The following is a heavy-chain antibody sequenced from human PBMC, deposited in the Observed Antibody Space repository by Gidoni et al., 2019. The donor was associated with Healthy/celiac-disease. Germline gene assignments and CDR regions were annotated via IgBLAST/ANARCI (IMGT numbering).Heavy chain of an antibody. CDR3: ARLFPDWGATDFSWFDP. CDR1: GYSFTSYW. CDR2: IYPGDSDT. J-gene: IGHJ5*02. D-gene: IGHD1-26*01. Sequence: EVQLVQSGAEVKKPGESLKISCKGSGYSFTSYWIGWVRQMPGKGLEWMGIIYPGDSDTRYSPSFQGQVTISADKSISTAYLQWSSLKASDTAMYYCARLFPDWGATDFSWFDPWGQGTLVTVSS. V-gene: IGHV5-51*01.